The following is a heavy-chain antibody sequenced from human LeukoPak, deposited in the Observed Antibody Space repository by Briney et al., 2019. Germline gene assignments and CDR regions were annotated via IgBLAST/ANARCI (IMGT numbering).Heavy chain of an antibody. D-gene: IGHD2-2*01. CDR2: IFYSGST. J-gene: IGHJ4*02. V-gene: IGHV4-39*01. Sequence: SETLSRNGTVSGGSISSSSYYWGWIRQPPGKGLEWIGSIFYSGSTSYNPSLKSRVTLSVDTSKNHFSMKLTSVTATDTAVYYCARHGCSSNICHFDYWGQGTLVTVSS. CDR3: ARHGCSSNICHFDY. CDR1: GGSISSSSYY.